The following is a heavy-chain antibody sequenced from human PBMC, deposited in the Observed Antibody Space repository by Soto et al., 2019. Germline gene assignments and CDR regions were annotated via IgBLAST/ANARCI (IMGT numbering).Heavy chain of an antibody. CDR1: TLIFTNYA. V-gene: IGHV3-23*01. CDR3: ATISDRGIAAALDF. Sequence: GGSLRLSCAASTLIFTNYAMSWVRQDQGEGLEWVSAISGSSGTTYYAESVKGRFSISRDNSKNTLYLQLNSLRVEDTAIYYCATISDRGIAAALDFWGQGTLVTVSS. J-gene: IGHJ4*02. D-gene: IGHD6-13*01. CDR2: ISGSSGTT.